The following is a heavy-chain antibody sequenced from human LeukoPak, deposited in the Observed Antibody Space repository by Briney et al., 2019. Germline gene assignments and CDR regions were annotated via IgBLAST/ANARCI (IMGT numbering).Heavy chain of an antibody. CDR2: ISSSGITI. D-gene: IGHD3-10*02. CDR1: GFTFSSYE. J-gene: IGHJ6*04. V-gene: IGHV3-48*03. Sequence: GGSLRLSCAAPGFTFSSYEMNWVRQAPGKGLEWVSYISSSGITIYYADSVKGRFTISRDNAKNSLYLQMNSLRAEDTAVYYCAELGITMIGGVWGKGTTVTISS. CDR3: AELGITMIGGV.